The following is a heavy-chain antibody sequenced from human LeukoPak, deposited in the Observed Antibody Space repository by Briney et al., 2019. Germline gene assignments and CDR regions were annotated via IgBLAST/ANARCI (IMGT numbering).Heavy chain of an antibody. CDR1: GDSVSSNSAA. D-gene: IGHD5-18*01. Sequence: SQTLSLTCAISGDSVSSNSAAWNWIRQSPSRGLEWLGRTYYRSKWYNDYAVSVKSRITINPDTSKNQFPLQLNSVTPEDTAVYYCARGYSYGFIPPYYFDYWGQGTLVTVSS. V-gene: IGHV6-1*01. CDR3: ARGYSYGFIPPYYFDY. CDR2: TYYRSKWYN. J-gene: IGHJ4*02.